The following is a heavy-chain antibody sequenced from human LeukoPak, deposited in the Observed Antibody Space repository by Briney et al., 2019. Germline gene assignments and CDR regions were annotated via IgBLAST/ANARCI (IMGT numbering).Heavy chain of an antibody. D-gene: IGHD2-2*01. CDR3: ARAGCSSTSCSYYYYYMDV. J-gene: IGHJ6*03. CDR1: GYTFTSYD. V-gene: IGHV1-8*03. CDR2: MNPNSGNT. Sequence: ASVKVSCKASGYTFTSYDINWVRRATGQGLEWMGWMNPNSGNTGYAQKFQGRVTITRNTSISTAYMELSSLRSEDTAVYYCARAGCSSTSCSYYYYYMDVWGKGTTVTVSS.